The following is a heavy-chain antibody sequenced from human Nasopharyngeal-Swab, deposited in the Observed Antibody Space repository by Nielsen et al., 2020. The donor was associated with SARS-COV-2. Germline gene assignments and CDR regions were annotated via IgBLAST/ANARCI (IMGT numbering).Heavy chain of an antibody. D-gene: IGHD3-22*01. Sequence: GGSLRLSCAASGFTFSSYGMHWVRQAPGKGLEWVAVIWYDGSNKYYADSVMGRFTISRDNSKNTLYLQMNSLRAEDTAVYYCARGASYYDSSGYAFDYWGQGTLVTVSS. J-gene: IGHJ4*02. V-gene: IGHV3-33*01. CDR3: ARGASYYDSSGYAFDY. CDR1: GFTFSSYG. CDR2: IWYDGSNK.